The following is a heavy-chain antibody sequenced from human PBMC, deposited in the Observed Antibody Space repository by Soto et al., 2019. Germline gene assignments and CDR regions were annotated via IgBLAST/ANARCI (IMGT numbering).Heavy chain of an antibody. CDR1: GGSISSSGYY. J-gene: IGHJ5*02. Sequence: QVQLQESGPGLVKPSQTLSLTCTVSGGSISSSGYYWSWIRQHPGKGLEWIGYIYDSGNTYYNPSLKSRVPISVDTSKNQFSLKLSSVTAADTAVYYCAREEGGGYDHRWFDPWGQGTLVTVSS. CDR3: AREEGGGYDHRWFDP. D-gene: IGHD5-12*01. V-gene: IGHV4-31*03. CDR2: IYDSGNT.